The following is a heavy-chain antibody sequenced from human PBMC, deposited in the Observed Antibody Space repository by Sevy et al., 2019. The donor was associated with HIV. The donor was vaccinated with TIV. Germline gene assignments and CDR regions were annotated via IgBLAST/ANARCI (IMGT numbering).Heavy chain of an antibody. CDR3: ARESIATVGDFDY. Sequence: SETLSLTCTVPGGSFNNYYWSWIRQPPGKGLQWIGYIYYSGSTNYNPSLKSRVTMSLDTSKNQFSLKLSSVTAADTAIYYCARESIATVGDFDYWGQGTLVTVSS. CDR2: IYYSGST. J-gene: IGHJ4*02. CDR1: GGSFNNYY. D-gene: IGHD6-13*01. V-gene: IGHV4-59*01.